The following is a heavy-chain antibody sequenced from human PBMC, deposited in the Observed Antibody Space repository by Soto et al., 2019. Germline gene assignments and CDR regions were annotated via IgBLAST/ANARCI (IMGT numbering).Heavy chain of an antibody. Sequence: SETLSLTCAVYGGSFSGYYWSWIRQTPGKGLEWIGYIYYSGSTNYNPSLKSRVTISVDTSKNQFSLKLSSVTAADTAVYYCARHVSLDVWGKGTTVTVSS. J-gene: IGHJ6*04. CDR3: ARHVSLDV. CDR2: IYYSGST. V-gene: IGHV4-59*08. CDR1: GGSFSGYY.